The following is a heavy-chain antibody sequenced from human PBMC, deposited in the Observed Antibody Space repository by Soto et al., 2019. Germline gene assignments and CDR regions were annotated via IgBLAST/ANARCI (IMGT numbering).Heavy chain of an antibody. V-gene: IGHV4-59*01. D-gene: IGHD5-18*01. CDR3: AGDTAMGYYYYYGMDV. J-gene: IGHJ6*02. Sequence: SETLSLTCTVSGGSISSYYWSWIRQPPGKGLEWIGYIYYSGSTNYNPSLKSRVTISVDTSKNQFSLKLSSVTAADTAVYYCAGDTAMGYYYYYGMDVWGQGTTVTVSS. CDR1: GGSISSYY. CDR2: IYYSGST.